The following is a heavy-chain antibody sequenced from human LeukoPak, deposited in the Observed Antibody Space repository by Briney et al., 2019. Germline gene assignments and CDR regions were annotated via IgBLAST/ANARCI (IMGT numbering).Heavy chain of an antibody. J-gene: IGHJ4*02. CDR2: ISSGSSYT. V-gene: IGHV3-11*06. Sequence: GGSLRLSCAASGFTFSDYYMSWIRQTPGKGLEWVSYISSGSSYTNYADSVKGRFTISRDNAKNSPYLQMNSLRAEDTAVYYCARGGYYAGYQFDYWGQGTLVTVSS. CDR3: ARGGYYAGYQFDY. CDR1: GFTFSDYY. D-gene: IGHD3-22*01.